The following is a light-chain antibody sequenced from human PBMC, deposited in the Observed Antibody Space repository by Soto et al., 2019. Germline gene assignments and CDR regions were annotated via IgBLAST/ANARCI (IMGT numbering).Light chain of an antibody. V-gene: IGKV1-39*01. Sequence: DIQMTQSPSSLFASVGDRVTITCRASQSISTYLNWYQQRPGKAPRLLIYAASSLQSGVPSRFSGSGSATDFTLTISSLQPEDFATYYCQRSYRSISFGQGTRLEMK. CDR3: QRSYRSIS. CDR1: QSISTY. J-gene: IGKJ5*01. CDR2: AAS.